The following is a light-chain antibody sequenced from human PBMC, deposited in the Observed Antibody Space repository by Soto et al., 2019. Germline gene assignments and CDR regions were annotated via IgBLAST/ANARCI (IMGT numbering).Light chain of an antibody. CDR3: QQYESFTRT. Sequence: DIQMTQSPSTLSASVGDRVTVTCRASQRVXNYLVWYQQKPGKAPKVLXYDAYTLESGVPSRFSGSGSGTDFTLTISCLQSDDFATYFCQQYESFTRTFGGGTKVDIK. CDR2: DAY. J-gene: IGKJ4*02. CDR1: QRVXNY. V-gene: IGKV1-5*01.